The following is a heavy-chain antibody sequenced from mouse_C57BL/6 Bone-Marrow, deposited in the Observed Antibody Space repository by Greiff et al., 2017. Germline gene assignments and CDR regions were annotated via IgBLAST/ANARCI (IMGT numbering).Heavy chain of an antibody. CDR2: IYPGSGST. Sequence: QVQLQQPGAELVKPGASVKMSCKASGYTFTSYWITWVKQRPGQGLEWIGDIYPGSGSTNYNEKFKSKATLTVDTSSSTAYMQLSSLPSEDSAVYYGASPSYGSNFVEFAYWGQGTLVTVSA. CDR1: GYTFTSYW. J-gene: IGHJ3*01. D-gene: IGHD1-1*01. V-gene: IGHV1-55*01. CDR3: ASPSYGSNFVEFAY.